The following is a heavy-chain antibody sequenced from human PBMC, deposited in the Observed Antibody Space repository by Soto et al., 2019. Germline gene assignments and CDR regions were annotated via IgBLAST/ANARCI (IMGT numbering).Heavy chain of an antibody. CDR1: GFTFTSSA. Sequence: SVKVSCKASGFTFTSSAVQWVRQARGQRLEWIGWIVVGSGNTNYAQKFQERVTITRDMSTSTAYMELSSLRSEDTAVYYCAAVGRTETYYDYGDYYYYGMDVWGQGTTVTVSS. J-gene: IGHJ6*02. V-gene: IGHV1-58*01. D-gene: IGHD4-17*01. CDR3: AAVGRTETYYDYGDYYYYGMDV. CDR2: IVVGSGNT.